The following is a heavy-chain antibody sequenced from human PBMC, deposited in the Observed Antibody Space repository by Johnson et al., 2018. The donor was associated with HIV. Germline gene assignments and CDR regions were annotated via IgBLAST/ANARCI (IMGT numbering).Heavy chain of an antibody. D-gene: IGHD3-10*01. CDR3: AKSTQANILRESGPYGAFDI. Sequence: QVQVVESGGGVVQPERSLRLSCAASGFTFSTYAMHWVRQAPGKGLAWVACISYDGRNKHYADSVKGRFTISRANAKNTLYVQMNSLRAEDTAVYYCAKSTQANILRESGPYGAFDIWGQGTMVTVSS. V-gene: IGHV3-30-3*02. J-gene: IGHJ3*02. CDR1: GFTFSTYA. CDR2: ISYDGRNK.